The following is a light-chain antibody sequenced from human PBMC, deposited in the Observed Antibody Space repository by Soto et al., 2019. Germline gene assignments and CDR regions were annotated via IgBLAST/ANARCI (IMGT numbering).Light chain of an antibody. CDR1: QTVSTW. CDR2: DAS. CDR3: HQFSFYPWT. Sequence: DIQMTQSPSTLSASVGERITITCRASQTVSTWLAWYQQKPGKAPKLLIYDASSSQSGVPSRFSGSGSGTEFTLTISRLQADDFASYCCHQFSFYPWTFGQGTKVEIK. J-gene: IGKJ1*01. V-gene: IGKV1-5*01.